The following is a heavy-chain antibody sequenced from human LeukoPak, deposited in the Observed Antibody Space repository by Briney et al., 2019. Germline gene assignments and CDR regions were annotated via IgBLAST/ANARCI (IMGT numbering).Heavy chain of an antibody. CDR1: GFTFSSYA. V-gene: IGHV3-21*01. Sequence: GGSLRLSCAASGFTFSSYALNWVRQAPGKGLEWVSLISSSNNYIYYADSVKGRFTISRDNAKDSLYLQMNSLRAEDTAVYYCARVSLGLADYWGQGTLVTVSS. CDR2: ISSSNNYI. J-gene: IGHJ4*02. CDR3: ARVSLGLADY.